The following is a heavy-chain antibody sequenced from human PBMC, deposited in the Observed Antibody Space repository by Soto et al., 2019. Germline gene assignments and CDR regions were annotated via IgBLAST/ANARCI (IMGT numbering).Heavy chain of an antibody. CDR1: GGSISSYY. CDR3: ARLGPYGSETYSFRYNWFDP. D-gene: IGHD3-10*01. CDR2: ICYSGST. V-gene: IGHV4-59*01. J-gene: IGHJ5*02. Sequence: SETLYLTCTVSGGSISSYYWSWIRQPPGKGLEWIGYICYSGSTNYNPSLKSRVTISVDTSKNQFSLKLSSVTAADTAIYYCARLGPYGSETYSFRYNWFDPWGQGTLVTVSS.